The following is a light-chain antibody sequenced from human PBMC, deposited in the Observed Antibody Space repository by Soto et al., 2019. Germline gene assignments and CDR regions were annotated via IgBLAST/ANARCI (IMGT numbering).Light chain of an antibody. J-gene: IGKJ1*01. CDR1: QSVNSTF. CDR2: SAS. V-gene: IGKV3-20*01. CDR3: QQYGSSPST. Sequence: ELVLTHSPGTLSLSPEEIATLSCRASQSVNSTFLAWYQQKPGQAPRLLIYSASSRATGIPDRFSGGGSGTDFTLTISRLEPEDFAVYYCQQYGSSPSTFGQGTKVDIK.